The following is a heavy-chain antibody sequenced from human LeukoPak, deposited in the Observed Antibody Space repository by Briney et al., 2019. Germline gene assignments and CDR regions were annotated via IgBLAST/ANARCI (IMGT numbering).Heavy chain of an antibody. Sequence: GGSLRHSCATSGFTFSNYEMSWVRQTPGKGLEWVSYISSSGSSTYYADSVKGRFTISKDNAKNSLYLQMNSLRAEDTAMYYCARDDHYSSWNWGQGTLVTVSS. J-gene: IGHJ4*02. CDR3: ARDDHYSSWN. CDR2: ISSSGSST. CDR1: GFTFSNYE. D-gene: IGHD4-11*01. V-gene: IGHV3-48*03.